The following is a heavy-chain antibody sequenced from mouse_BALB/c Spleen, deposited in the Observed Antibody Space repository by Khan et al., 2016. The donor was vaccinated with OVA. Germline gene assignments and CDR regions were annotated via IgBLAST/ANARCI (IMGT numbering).Heavy chain of an antibody. CDR3: ARDAGRY. J-gene: IGHJ4*01. CDR1: GYTFIEYT. D-gene: IGHD3-3*01. CDR2: INPKNGVT. Sequence: EVQLVESGPELVKPGASVKISCKTSGYTFIEYTLHWVKQSHGKSLEWIGVINPKNGVTSYNQKFKGKATLTVDKSSSTAYMEFRSLTSEDSAVYYCARDAGRYWGQGTTVTVSS. V-gene: IGHV1-18*01.